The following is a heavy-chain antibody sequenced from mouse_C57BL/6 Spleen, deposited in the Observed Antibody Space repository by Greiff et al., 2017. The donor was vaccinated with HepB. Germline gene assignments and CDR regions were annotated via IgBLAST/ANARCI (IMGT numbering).Heavy chain of an antibody. D-gene: IGHD1-1*01. CDR1: GFTFSDYG. CDR2: ISSGSSTI. J-gene: IGHJ4*01. Sequence: DVQLVESGGGLVKPGGSLKLSCAASGFTFSDYGMHWVRQAPEKGLEWVAYISSGSSTIYYAATVQGRFTISRDNAKNTLFLQMTSLRSEDTAMYYCARRITTVVADAMDYWGQGTSVTVSS. CDR3: ARRITTVVADAMDY. V-gene: IGHV5-17*01.